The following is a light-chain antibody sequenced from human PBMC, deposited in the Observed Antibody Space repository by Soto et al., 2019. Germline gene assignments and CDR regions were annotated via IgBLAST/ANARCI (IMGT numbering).Light chain of an antibody. J-gene: IGKJ1*01. CDR3: QKYNSARRT. CDR2: AAS. Sequence: DIQMTQSPSSLSASIGDRVTITCRASQGINSFLAWYQQKPGKVPKLLIYAASTLQSGVPSRFRGSGSGTDFTLTISSLQPEDAATYYCQKYNSARRTFGQGTKVEIK. V-gene: IGKV1-27*01. CDR1: QGINSF.